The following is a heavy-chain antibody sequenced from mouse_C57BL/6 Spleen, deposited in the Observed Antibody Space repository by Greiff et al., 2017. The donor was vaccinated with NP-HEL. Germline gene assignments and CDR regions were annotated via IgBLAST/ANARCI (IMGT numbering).Heavy chain of an antibody. Sequence: VQLQQSGAELVRPGTSVKVSCKASGYAFTNYLIEWVKQRPGQGLEWIGVINPGSGGTNYNEKFKGKATLTADKSSSTAYMQLSSLTSEDSAVYFCARGSYYYGSLNWGQGTLVTVSA. CDR1: GYAFTNYL. V-gene: IGHV1-54*01. D-gene: IGHD1-1*01. CDR2: INPGSGGT. J-gene: IGHJ3*01. CDR3: ARGSYYYGSLN.